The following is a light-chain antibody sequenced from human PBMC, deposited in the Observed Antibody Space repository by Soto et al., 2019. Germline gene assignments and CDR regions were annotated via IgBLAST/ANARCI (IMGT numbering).Light chain of an antibody. V-gene: IGKV1-33*01. J-gene: IGKJ5*01. CDR2: DAS. Sequence: DIQMTQSPSSLSASVGDRVTITCQASQDISNYLNWYQQKPGXAPKXLIYDASNLETGVPSRFSGSGSGTDFTFTISSLQPEDIATYDCQQYDNLPRIGQGTRLEIK. CDR3: QQYDNLPR. CDR1: QDISNY.